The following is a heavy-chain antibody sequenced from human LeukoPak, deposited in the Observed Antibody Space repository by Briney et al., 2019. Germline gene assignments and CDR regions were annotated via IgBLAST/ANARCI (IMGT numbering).Heavy chain of an antibody. CDR1: GFSFSSYS. CDR3: ASGSPAGDC. CDR2: ISSSKSYI. V-gene: IGHV3-21*01. D-gene: IGHD1-26*01. Sequence: GGSLRLSCAASGFSFSSYSMNWVRQAPGKGLEWVSSISSSKSYIYYADSVKGRFTISRDNAKNSLYLEMTSLRAEDTAVYYCASGSPAGDCWGQGTLVTVST. J-gene: IGHJ4*02.